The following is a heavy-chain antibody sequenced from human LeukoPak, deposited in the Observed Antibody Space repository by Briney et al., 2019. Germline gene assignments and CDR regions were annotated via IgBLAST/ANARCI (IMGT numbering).Heavy chain of an antibody. CDR1: GFTFSSYA. CDR2: IYSGGST. J-gene: IGHJ4*02. Sequence: GGSLRLSCAASGFTFSSYALHWVRQAPGKGLEWVSVIYSGGSTNYSDSVKGRFTISRDNSKNTLYLQMNSLRAEDTAVYYCARLSGYDLSPYDYWGQGTLVSVSS. V-gene: IGHV3-53*01. CDR3: ARLSGYDLSPYDY. D-gene: IGHD5-12*01.